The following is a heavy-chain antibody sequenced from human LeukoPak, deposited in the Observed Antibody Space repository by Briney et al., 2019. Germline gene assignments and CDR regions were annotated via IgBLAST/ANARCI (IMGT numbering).Heavy chain of an antibody. J-gene: IGHJ5*02. V-gene: IGHV1-8*01. CDR2: MNPNSGNT. CDR3: ARRYSYGPTDWFDP. CDR1: GYTFTSYD. D-gene: IGHD5-18*01. Sequence: ASVKVSCKASGYTFTSYDINWVRQATGQGLEWIGWMNPNSGNTGYAQKFQGRVTMTRNTSISTAYMELSSLRSEDTAVYYCARRYSYGPTDWFDPWGQGTLVTVSS.